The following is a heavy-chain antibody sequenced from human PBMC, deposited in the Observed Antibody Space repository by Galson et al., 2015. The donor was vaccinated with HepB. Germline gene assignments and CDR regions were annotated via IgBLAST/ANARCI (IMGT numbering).Heavy chain of an antibody. J-gene: IGHJ3*02. D-gene: IGHD3-9*01. V-gene: IGHV3-30*18. CDR2: ISYDGSNK. CDR3: AKGRELRYFDWDDAFDI. Sequence: APGKGLEWVAVISYDGSNKYYADSVKGRFTISRDNSKNTLYLQMNSLRAEDTAVYYCAKGRELRYFDWDDAFDIWGQGTMVTVSS.